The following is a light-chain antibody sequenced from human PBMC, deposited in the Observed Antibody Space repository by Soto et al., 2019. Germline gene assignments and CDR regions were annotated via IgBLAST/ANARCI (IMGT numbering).Light chain of an antibody. Sequence: VMTQSPLSLPVTPGEPASISCKSSQSLLHSNGYNYLDWYLQKPGQSPQLMIYSGSNRASGVTDRFSGSGSGTDFTLKISRVEAEDVAVYYCMQALQAPFTFGPGTKVDIK. V-gene: IGKV2-28*01. CDR1: QSLLHSNGYNY. CDR3: MQALQAPFT. J-gene: IGKJ3*01. CDR2: SGS.